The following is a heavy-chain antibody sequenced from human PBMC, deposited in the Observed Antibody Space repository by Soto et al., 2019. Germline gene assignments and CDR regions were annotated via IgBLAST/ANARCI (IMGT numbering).Heavy chain of an antibody. J-gene: IGHJ6*02. CDR1: GFTFSSYN. Sequence: EVQLVESGGGLVQPGGSLRLSCAASGFTFSSYNMNWVRQAPGKGLEWVSYISSSSSTIYYADSVKGRFTISRDNAKNSLYLRLNSLSDEDTAVYYCARGYYGMAVWGQGTTVTVSS. V-gene: IGHV3-48*02. CDR2: ISSSSSTI. CDR3: ARGYYGMAV.